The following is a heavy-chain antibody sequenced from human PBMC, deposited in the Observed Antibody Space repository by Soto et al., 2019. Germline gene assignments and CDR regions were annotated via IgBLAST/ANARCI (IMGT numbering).Heavy chain of an antibody. Sequence: SETLSLTCTVSGGSISSGGYYWSWIRQHPGKGLEWIGYIYYSGSTYYNPSLKSRVTISVDTSKNQLSLKLSSVTAADTAVYYCAVEIVVVPAAIHWFDPWRQGTLVTVSS. CDR3: AVEIVVVPAAIHWFDP. D-gene: IGHD2-2*01. V-gene: IGHV4-31*03. CDR2: IYYSGST. CDR1: GGSISSGGYY. J-gene: IGHJ5*02.